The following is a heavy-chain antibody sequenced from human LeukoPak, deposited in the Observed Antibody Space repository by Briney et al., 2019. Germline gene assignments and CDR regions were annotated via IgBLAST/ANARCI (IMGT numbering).Heavy chain of an antibody. J-gene: IGHJ3*02. V-gene: IGHV4-34*01. Sequence: SETLSLTCAVYGGSFSGYYWSWIRQPPGKGLEWIGEINHSGSTNYNPSLKSRVTISVDTSKNQFSLKLSSVTAADTAVYYCARVRDYGNQVAAFDIWGQGTMVTVSS. CDR3: ARVRDYGNQVAAFDI. CDR1: GGSFSGYY. CDR2: INHSGST. D-gene: IGHD4-17*01.